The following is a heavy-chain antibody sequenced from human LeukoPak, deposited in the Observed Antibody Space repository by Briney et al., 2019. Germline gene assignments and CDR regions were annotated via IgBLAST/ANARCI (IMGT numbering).Heavy chain of an antibody. D-gene: IGHD1-20*01. Sequence: GASVKVSCKASGYTLTSYYMHWVRQAPGQGLEWMGIINPSGGSTSYAQKFQGRVTMTRDTSTSTVYMELSSLRSEDTAVYYCARDRIIGGSSGRWFDPWGQGTLVTVSS. J-gene: IGHJ5*02. CDR1: GYTLTSYY. CDR2: INPSGGST. V-gene: IGHV1-46*01. CDR3: ARDRIIGGSSGRWFDP.